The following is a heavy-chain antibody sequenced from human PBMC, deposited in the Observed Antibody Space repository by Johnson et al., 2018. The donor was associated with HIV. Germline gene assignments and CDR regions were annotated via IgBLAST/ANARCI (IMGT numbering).Heavy chain of an antibody. CDR2: IRHDGSNK. J-gene: IGHJ3*01. Sequence: QVQLVESGGGVVQPGGSLRLSCAASGFTFSSYGMHWVRQAPGKGLEWVAFIRHDGSNKYYADSVKGLVTIARDNSKNPLDLQMNSLRPEDTAVYYCVQGVPNPAGAFDFWGRGTMVTVSS. CDR1: GFTFSSYG. V-gene: IGHV3-30*02. CDR3: VQGVPNPAGAFDF. D-gene: IGHD6-19*01.